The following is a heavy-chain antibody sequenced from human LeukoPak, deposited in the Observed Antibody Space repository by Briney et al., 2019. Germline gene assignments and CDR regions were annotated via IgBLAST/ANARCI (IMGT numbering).Heavy chain of an antibody. CDR3: ARGEYSGYYDY. D-gene: IGHD5-12*01. J-gene: IGHJ4*02. Sequence: SETLSLTCAVYGGSFSGYYWSWIRQPPGKGLEWIGEINHIGSTNYNPSLKSRVTISVGTSKNQFSLKLSSVTAADTAVYYCARGEYSGYYDYWGQGSLVTVSS. V-gene: IGHV4-34*01. CDR2: INHIGST. CDR1: GGSFSGYY.